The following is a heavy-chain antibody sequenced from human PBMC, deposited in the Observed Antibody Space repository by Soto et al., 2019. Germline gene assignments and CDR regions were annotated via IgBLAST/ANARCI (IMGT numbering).Heavy chain of an antibody. CDR1: GVSDTRYT. J-gene: IGHJ4*02. D-gene: IGHD2-21*02. CDR3: TRDGMTTGDT. CDR2: VFSSVSA. V-gene: IGHV4-4*07. Sequence: SETLSLNCIVAGVSDTRYTWRRVRHPANTGLECIGRVFSSVSATYCPSLKSRVRISMDAPENRISLKLDSVTAADAGVYYCTRDGMTTGDTWGPGTLVIIFS.